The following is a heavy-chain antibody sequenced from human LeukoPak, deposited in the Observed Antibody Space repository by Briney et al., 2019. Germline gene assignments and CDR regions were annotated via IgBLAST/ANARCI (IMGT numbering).Heavy chain of an antibody. Sequence: GSLRLSCAASGFTFSSYAMTWVRQAPGKGLEWVSVVSGSGGSTYYADSVKGRFTISRDNSKNTLYLQMNSLRAEDTAIYYCAKEYYYESSGYYLYWGQGTLVTVSS. D-gene: IGHD3-22*01. CDR2: VSGSGGST. CDR3: AKEYYYESSGYYLY. V-gene: IGHV3-23*01. CDR1: GFTFSSYA. J-gene: IGHJ1*01.